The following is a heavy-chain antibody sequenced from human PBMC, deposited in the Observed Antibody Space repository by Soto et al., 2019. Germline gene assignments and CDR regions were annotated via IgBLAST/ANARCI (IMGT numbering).Heavy chain of an antibody. CDR3: AKDMEMTGSCTNGLCWTLDY. Sequence: VSMRHCYAASGFNFRGYAMSWVRQTKGKGVEWVSVISGSGVSTYYADSVKGRFTISRDKSKNTLYLQMNSLRAEDTAVYFCAKDMEMTGSCTNGLCWTLDYWGPGTLVTGFS. J-gene: IGHJ4*02. V-gene: IGHV3-23*01. CDR1: GFNFRGYA. D-gene: IGHD2-8*01. CDR2: ISGSGVST.